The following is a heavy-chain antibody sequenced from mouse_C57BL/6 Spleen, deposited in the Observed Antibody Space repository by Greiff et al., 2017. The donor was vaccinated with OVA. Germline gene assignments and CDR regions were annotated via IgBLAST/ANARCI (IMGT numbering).Heavy chain of an antibody. J-gene: IGHJ2*01. D-gene: IGHD1-1*01. Sequence: EVKVVESGGGLVQPGGSLSLSCAASGFTFTDYYMSWVRQPPGKALEWLGFIRNKANGYTTEYSASVKGRFTISRDNSQSILYLQMNALRAEDSATYYCARYKGRDGPYYFDYWGQGTTLTVSS. CDR2: IRNKANGYTT. CDR1: GFTFTDYY. CDR3: ARYKGRDGPYYFDY. V-gene: IGHV7-3*01.